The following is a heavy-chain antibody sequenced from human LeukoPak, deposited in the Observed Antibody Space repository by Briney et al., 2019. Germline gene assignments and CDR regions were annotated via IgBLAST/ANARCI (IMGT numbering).Heavy chain of an antibody. CDR2: IYYSGST. CDR1: GGSISSSSYY. Sequence: PSETLSLTCTVSGGSISSSSYYWGWIRQPPGKGLEWIGSIYYSGSTYYNPSLKSRVTISVDTSKNQFSLKLSSVTAADTAVYYCARQPTYYDILTGYRPYYFDYWGQGTLVTVSS. J-gene: IGHJ4*02. CDR3: ARQPTYYDILTGYRPYYFDY. V-gene: IGHV4-39*01. D-gene: IGHD3-9*01.